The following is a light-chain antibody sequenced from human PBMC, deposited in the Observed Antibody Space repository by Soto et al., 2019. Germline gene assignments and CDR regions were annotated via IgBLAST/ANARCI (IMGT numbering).Light chain of an antibody. CDR1: SSDVGGYNY. V-gene: IGLV2-8*01. Sequence: QSALTQPPSASGSPGQSVTISCTGTSSDVGGYNYVSWYQQHPGKAPKLMIYDVSKRPSGVADRFSGSKSGNTSSLTGSGLQAEDEADYYCSSYAGSNNFVFGGGTKLTVL. CDR2: DVS. J-gene: IGLJ2*01. CDR3: SSYAGSNNFV.